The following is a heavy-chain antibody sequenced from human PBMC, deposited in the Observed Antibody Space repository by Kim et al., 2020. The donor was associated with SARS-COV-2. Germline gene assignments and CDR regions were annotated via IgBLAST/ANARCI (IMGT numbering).Heavy chain of an antibody. D-gene: IGHD6-13*01. Sequence: ITGRITISREESKHALYVKMNRLGAEDTAVYYCARGQQLAEDAFDIWGQGTMVTVSS. V-gene: IGHV3-30*07. CDR3: ARGQQLAEDAFDI. J-gene: IGHJ3*02.